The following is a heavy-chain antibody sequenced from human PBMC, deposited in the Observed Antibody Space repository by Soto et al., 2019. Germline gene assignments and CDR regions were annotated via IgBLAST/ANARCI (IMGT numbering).Heavy chain of an antibody. V-gene: IGHV4-34*01. Sequence: PSETLSLTCAVYGGSFSGYYWSWIRQPPGKGLEWIGEIYHSGSTNYNPSLKSRVAISVDTSKNLFSLSLRSVTAADTAMYYCAMTTVTYPDYFDFWGQGALVTV. CDR3: AMTTVTYPDYFDF. D-gene: IGHD4-17*01. J-gene: IGHJ4*02. CDR1: GGSFSGYY. CDR2: IYHSGST.